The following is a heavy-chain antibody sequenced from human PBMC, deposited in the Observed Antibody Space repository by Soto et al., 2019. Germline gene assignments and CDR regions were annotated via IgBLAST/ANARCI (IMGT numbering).Heavy chain of an antibody. J-gene: IGHJ3*02. V-gene: IGHV4-59*01. Sequence: SETLSLTCTVSGGSISSYYWSWIRQPPGKGLEWIGYIYYSGSTNYNPSLKSRVTISVDTSKNQFSLKLSSVTAADTAVYYCARGIPYYYDSSGYYDLGAFDIWGQGTMVTV. CDR1: GGSISSYY. D-gene: IGHD3-22*01. CDR3: ARGIPYYYDSSGYYDLGAFDI. CDR2: IYYSGST.